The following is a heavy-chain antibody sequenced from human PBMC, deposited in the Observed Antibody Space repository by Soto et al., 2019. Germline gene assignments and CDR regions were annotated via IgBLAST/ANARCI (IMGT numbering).Heavy chain of an antibody. CDR1: GYTFTTYW. J-gene: IGHJ4*02. V-gene: IGHV5-10-1*01. D-gene: IGHD6-13*01. CDR2: IDPTNSYI. Sequence: PGESLKISCQGSGYTFTTYWITWVRQMPGKGLEWMGRIDPTNSYITYNQSFQGHVTISADKSITTAYLQWSSLKASDTAMYSCETHEGRPRDGSSRSRHIDYWRQGT. CDR3: ETHEGRPRDGSSRSRHIDY.